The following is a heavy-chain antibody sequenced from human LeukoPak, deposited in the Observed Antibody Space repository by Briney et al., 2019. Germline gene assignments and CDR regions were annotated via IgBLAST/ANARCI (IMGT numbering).Heavy chain of an antibody. J-gene: IGHJ3*02. V-gene: IGHV3-21*01. CDR2: INTRSRT. CDR1: GFAFSTYS. CDR3: ARETGCSSTSCYGEAFDT. Sequence: GGSLRLSCAASGFAFSTYSMNWVRQAPGKGLEWVAVINTRSRTYYADSVKGRFTMSRDNAKNSLYLQMNSLRVEDTAVYYCARETGCSSTSCYGEAFDTWGQGTMVTVSS. D-gene: IGHD2-2*01.